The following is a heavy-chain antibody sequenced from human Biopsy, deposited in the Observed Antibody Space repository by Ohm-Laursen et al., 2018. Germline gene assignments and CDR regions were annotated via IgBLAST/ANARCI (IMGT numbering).Heavy chain of an antibody. V-gene: IGHV3-23*01. D-gene: IGHD4-17*01. CDR3: AKPADSYGSEFYFDY. CDR2: INTSGGST. Sequence: GSLRLSCTASGFTFSSHAMSWVRQAPGKGLECVSVINTSGGSTHYAVSAKGRFTISRDNSKNTLYLRMNSLRAEDTAVYYCAKPADSYGSEFYFDYWGQGTLVTVSS. CDR1: GFTFSSHA. J-gene: IGHJ4*02.